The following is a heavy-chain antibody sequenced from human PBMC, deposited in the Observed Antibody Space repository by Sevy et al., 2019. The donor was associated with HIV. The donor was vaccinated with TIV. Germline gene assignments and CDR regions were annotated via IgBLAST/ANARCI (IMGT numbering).Heavy chain of an antibody. CDR2: ISSSGSTI. D-gene: IGHD3-22*01. CDR3: ARDRYYYDSSGSGFDY. J-gene: IGHJ4*02. CDR1: GFTFSDYY. Sequence: GGSLILSCAASGFTFSDYYMSWIRQAPGKGLEWVSYISSSGSTIYYADSVKGRFTISRDNAKNSLYLQMNSLRAEDTAVYYCARDRYYYDSSGSGFDYWGQGTLVTVSS. V-gene: IGHV3-11*01.